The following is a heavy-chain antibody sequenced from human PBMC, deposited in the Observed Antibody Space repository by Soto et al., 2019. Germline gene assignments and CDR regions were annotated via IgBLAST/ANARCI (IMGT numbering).Heavy chain of an antibody. CDR1: GASISSGDYY. CDR3: ARLKSDCGSVNCYKGWVDS. Sequence: QVQLQESGPGLVKPLQTLSLTCTVSGASISSGDYYWSWIRQHPGKGLERIGIIHYSGSTNYNPSLTSRVIISVATSKNQVSLKMSSVTAADTAVYYCARLKSDCGSVNCYKGWVDSWGQGTLVTVSS. J-gene: IGHJ4*02. D-gene: IGHD2-2*02. V-gene: IGHV4-31*03. CDR2: IHYSGST.